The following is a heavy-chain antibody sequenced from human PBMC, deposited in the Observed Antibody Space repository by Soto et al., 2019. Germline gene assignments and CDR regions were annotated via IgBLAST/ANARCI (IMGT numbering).Heavy chain of an antibody. CDR1: GGSISISSYY. CDR3: ARPPTASLDAFEI. Sequence: SETLSLTCTVSGGSISISSYYWGRIRQPPGKGLEWIGSIYYSGSTYYNPSLKSRVTISVDTSKNQFSLNLNSVTAADTAVYYCARPPTASLDAFEIWGQGTMVTVSS. CDR2: IYYSGST. V-gene: IGHV4-39*01. J-gene: IGHJ3*02.